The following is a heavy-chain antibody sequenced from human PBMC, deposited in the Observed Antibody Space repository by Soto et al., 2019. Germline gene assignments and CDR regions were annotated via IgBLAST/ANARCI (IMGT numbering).Heavy chain of an antibody. CDR3: ARGHGFSTFGRVIANNWFDP. J-gene: IGHJ5*02. CDR2: MNPNSGNT. D-gene: IGHD3-16*02. V-gene: IGHV1-8*01. Sequence: ASVKVSCKASGYTFTSYDINWVRQATGQGLEWMGWMNPNSGNTGYAQKFQGRVTMTRNTSISTAYMELSSLRSEDTAVYYCARGHGFSTFGRVIANNWFDPWGQGTLVTVYS. CDR1: GYTFTSYD.